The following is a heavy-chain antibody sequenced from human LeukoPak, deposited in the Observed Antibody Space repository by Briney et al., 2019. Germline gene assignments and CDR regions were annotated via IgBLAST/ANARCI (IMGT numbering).Heavy chain of an antibody. J-gene: IGHJ4*02. CDR2: IYHSGST. D-gene: IGHD4-23*01. CDR1: GGSISSGGYS. V-gene: IGHV4-30-2*01. Sequence: PSETLSLTCAVSGGSISSGGYSWSWIQQPPGKGLEWIGYIYHSGSTYYNPSLKSRVTISVDRSKNQFSLKLSSVTAADTAVYYCARTDYGGNPHFDYWGQGTLVTASS. CDR3: ARTDYGGNPHFDY.